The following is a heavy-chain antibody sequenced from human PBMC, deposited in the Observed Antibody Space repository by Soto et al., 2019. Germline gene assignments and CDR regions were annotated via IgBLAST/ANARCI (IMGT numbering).Heavy chain of an antibody. Sequence: PSETLSLTCAVSGGSISSGGYSWSWIRQPPGKGLEWIGYIYHSGSTYYNPSLKSRVTLSVDTSKNQFSLKLSSVTAADTAVYYCARLGGSYAVPHFDYWGQGNLVTFSS. CDR3: ARLGGSYAVPHFDY. J-gene: IGHJ4*02. D-gene: IGHD1-26*01. CDR2: IYHSGST. CDR1: GGSISSGGYS. V-gene: IGHV4-30-2*01.